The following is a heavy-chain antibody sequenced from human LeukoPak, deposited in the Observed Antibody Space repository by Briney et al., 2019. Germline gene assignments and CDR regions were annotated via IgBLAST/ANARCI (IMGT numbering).Heavy chain of an antibody. CDR2: ISAYNGNT. Sequence: ASVKVSCKASGYTFTSYGISWVRQAPGQGLEWMGWISAYNGNTNYAQKLQGRVTMTTDTSTSTAYMELRSLRSDDTAVYYCARDFRLSSSWYSDYWGQGTLVTVSS. J-gene: IGHJ4*02. V-gene: IGHV1-18*01. CDR1: GYTFTSYG. CDR3: ARDFRLSSSWYSDY. D-gene: IGHD6-13*01.